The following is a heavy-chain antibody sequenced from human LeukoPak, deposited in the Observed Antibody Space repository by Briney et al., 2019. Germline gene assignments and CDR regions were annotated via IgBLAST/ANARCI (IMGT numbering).Heavy chain of an antibody. D-gene: IGHD3-3*01. J-gene: IGHJ6*02. CDR2: INHSGST. V-gene: IGHV4-34*01. Sequence: SETLSLTCAVYGGSFSGYYWSWIRQPPGKGLEWIGEINHSGSTNYNPSLKGRVTISVDTSKNQFSLKLSSVTAADTAVYYCARVDYDFWSYGMDVWGQGTTVTVSS. CDR3: ARVDYDFWSYGMDV. CDR1: GGSFSGYY.